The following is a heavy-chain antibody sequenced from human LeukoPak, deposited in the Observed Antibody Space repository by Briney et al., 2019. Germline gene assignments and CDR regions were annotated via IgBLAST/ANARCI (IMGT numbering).Heavy chain of an antibody. CDR3: ARGRCSFSLFDF. CDR2: IYYSGST. D-gene: IGHD6-13*01. CDR1: GGSISSGGYY. V-gene: IGHV4-31*03. J-gene: IGHJ4*02. Sequence: PSETLSLTCTVSGGSISSGGYYWRWIRQHPGKGLEWIGYIYYSGSTYYNPSLKSRVTISVDTSKNQFSLKLSSVTATDTAVYYCARGRCSFSLFDFWGQGTLVTVSS.